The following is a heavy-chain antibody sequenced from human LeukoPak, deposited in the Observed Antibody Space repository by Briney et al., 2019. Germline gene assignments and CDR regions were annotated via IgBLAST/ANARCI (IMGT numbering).Heavy chain of an antibody. CDR1: GFTFSNAW. V-gene: IGHV3-23*01. CDR2: ISGSGGST. D-gene: IGHD4-11*01. CDR3: AKDIFSTVTNYFDY. Sequence: GGSLRLSCAAPGFTFSNAWMSWVRQAPGKGLEWVSVISGSGGSTYYADSVKGRFTISRDNSKNTLFLQMNSLRAEDTAVYYCAKDIFSTVTNYFDYRGQGTLVTVSS. J-gene: IGHJ4*02.